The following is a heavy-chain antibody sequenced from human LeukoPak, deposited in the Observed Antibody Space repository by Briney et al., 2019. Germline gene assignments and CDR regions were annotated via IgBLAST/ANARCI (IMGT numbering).Heavy chain of an antibody. J-gene: IGHJ4*02. CDR3: ARGAYCAGDCYSFDY. CDR2: VYSSGIT. CDR1: GGSISNYY. D-gene: IGHD2-21*02. V-gene: IGHV4-4*07. Sequence: SETLSLTWTVSGGSISNYYWNWIRQPAGRGLEWIGRVYSSGITNYNPSLRSRLTMSVDTSKNQFSLKLSSVTAADTAVYYCARGAYCAGDCYSFDYWGQGTLVTVSS.